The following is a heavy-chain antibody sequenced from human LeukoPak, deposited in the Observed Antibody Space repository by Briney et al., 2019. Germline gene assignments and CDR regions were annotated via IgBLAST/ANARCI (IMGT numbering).Heavy chain of an antibody. CDR1: GFAFSNYA. V-gene: IGHV3-23*01. CDR2: ISGNGVST. CDR3: AKGMRTGDSWGYYFDY. Sequence: GGSLRLSCAASGFAFSNYAMTWVRQAPGKGLEWVSTISGNGVSTYYADSVKGRFTISRDISKNTLYLQLKSLRAEDAAVYYCAKGMRTGDSWGYYFDYWGQGALVTVFS. D-gene: IGHD7-27*01. J-gene: IGHJ4*02.